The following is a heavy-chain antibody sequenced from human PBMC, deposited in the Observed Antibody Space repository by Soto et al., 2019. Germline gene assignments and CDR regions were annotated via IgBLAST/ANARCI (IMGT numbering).Heavy chain of an antibody. Sequence: ASVKVSCKTSGYTFTAYGLAWLRQAPGQRPEWMGWVSTNDDRTNYAQKLQGRVTMTTDTSTSTAYMELRSLRSDDTAVYYCAVSSGWYRRVDYWGQGTLVTVSS. V-gene: IGHV1-18*01. D-gene: IGHD6-19*01. CDR1: GYTFTAYG. J-gene: IGHJ4*02. CDR3: AVSSGWYRRVDY. CDR2: VSTNDDRT.